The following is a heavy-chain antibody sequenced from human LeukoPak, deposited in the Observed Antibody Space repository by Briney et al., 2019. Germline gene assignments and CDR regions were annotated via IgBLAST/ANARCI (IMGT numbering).Heavy chain of an antibody. V-gene: IGHV3-9*03. CDR1: GFTFDDYA. Sequence: GGSLRLSCAASGFTFDDYAMHWVRQAPGKGLEWVSGINWNSNTIGYADSVKGRFTISRDNAKNSLYLQMNSLRADDMAFYYCARDRFRYCSGAKCSHFDFWRQGTLVTVSS. CDR3: ARDRFRYCSGAKCSHFDF. J-gene: IGHJ4*02. D-gene: IGHD2-15*01. CDR2: INWNSNTI.